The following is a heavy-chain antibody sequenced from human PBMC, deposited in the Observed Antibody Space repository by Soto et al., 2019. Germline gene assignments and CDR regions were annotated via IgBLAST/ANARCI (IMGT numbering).Heavy chain of an antibody. D-gene: IGHD3-9*01. Sequence: QVQLVESGGGVVQPGRSLRLSCAASGFTFSSYAMHWVRQAPGKGLERVAVISYDGSNKYYADSVKGRFTISRDNSKNTLYLQMSSLRAEDTAVYYCAREAIFAKSVDYWGQGTLVTVSS. CDR2: ISYDGSNK. J-gene: IGHJ4*02. CDR1: GFTFSSYA. V-gene: IGHV3-30-3*01. CDR3: AREAIFAKSVDY.